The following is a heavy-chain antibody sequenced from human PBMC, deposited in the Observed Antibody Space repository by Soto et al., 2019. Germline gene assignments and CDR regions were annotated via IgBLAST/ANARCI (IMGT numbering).Heavy chain of an antibody. D-gene: IGHD3-22*01. Sequence: PSETLSLTCAVSGGSISRGGYSWSWIRQPPGKGLEWIGYIYHSGSTNYNPSLKSRVTISVDKSKNQFSLKLSSVTAADTAVYYCARSYYDSSGYQPDYYFDYWGQGTLVTVSS. CDR1: GGSISRGGYS. V-gene: IGHV4-30-2*01. J-gene: IGHJ4*02. CDR2: IYHSGST. CDR3: ARSYYDSSGYQPDYYFDY.